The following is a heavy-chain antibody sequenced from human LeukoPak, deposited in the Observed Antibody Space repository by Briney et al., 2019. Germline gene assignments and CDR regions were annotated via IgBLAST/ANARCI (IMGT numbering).Heavy chain of an antibody. J-gene: IGHJ5*02. Sequence: SETLSLTCTVSGGSVSNHFWSWIRQPPGKGLEWIGYVYYSGATNYNPSLKSRVSISVATSKNQFSLKLTSVTAADTAVYYRARHPETNGPYNWFDPWGQGTLVTVSS. CDR1: GGSVSNHF. CDR2: VYYSGAT. V-gene: IGHV4-59*08. CDR3: ARHPETNGPYNWFDP. D-gene: IGHD2-8*01.